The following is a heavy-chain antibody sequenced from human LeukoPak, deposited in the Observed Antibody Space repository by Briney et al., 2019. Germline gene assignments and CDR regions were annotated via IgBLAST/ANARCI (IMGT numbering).Heavy chain of an antibody. CDR3: ARGIVGATDLDY. V-gene: IGHV1-2*06. J-gene: IGHJ4*02. D-gene: IGHD1-26*01. CDR1: GYTFTGYY. CDR2: INPDSGGT. Sequence: GASVKVSCKASGYTFTGYYMQWVRQAPGQWLEWMGRINPDSGGTNYAQKLQDRVTMTRDTAITTAYMELSSLRSDDTAVYYCARGIVGATDLDYWGQGTLVTVSS.